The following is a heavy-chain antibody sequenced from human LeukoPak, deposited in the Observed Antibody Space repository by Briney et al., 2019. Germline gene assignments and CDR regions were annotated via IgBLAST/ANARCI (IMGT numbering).Heavy chain of an antibody. CDR1: SGSISSSSYY. D-gene: IGHD3-3*01. Sequence: SETLSLTCTISSGSISSSSYYWGWIRQPPGKGLEWIGTVYYSGNTYHNPSLKSRVSISVDTSKNQFSLKLSSVTAADTAVYYCARVGNPLVTVFAWFDPWGQGTLVTVSS. J-gene: IGHJ5*02. V-gene: IGHV4-39*07. CDR2: VYYSGNT. CDR3: ARVGNPLVTVFAWFDP.